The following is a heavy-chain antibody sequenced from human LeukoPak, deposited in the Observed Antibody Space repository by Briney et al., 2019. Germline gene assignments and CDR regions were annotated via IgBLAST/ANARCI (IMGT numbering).Heavy chain of an antibody. J-gene: IGHJ4*02. CDR3: AKDTSTFPAMPTFGY. Sequence: PGGSLRLSCAASGFTFDDYAMHWVRQAPGKGLEWVSLISGDGGSTYYADSVKGRFTISRGNSKNSLYLQMNSLRTEDTALYYCAKDTSTFPAMPTFGYWGQGTLVTVSS. V-gene: IGHV3-43*02. D-gene: IGHD3-10*01. CDR2: ISGDGGST. CDR1: GFTFDDYA.